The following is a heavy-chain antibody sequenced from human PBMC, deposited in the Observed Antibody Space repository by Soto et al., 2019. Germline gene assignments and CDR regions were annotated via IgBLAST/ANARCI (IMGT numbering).Heavy chain of an antibody. J-gene: IGHJ4*02. V-gene: IGHV6-1*01. D-gene: IGHD3-9*01. CDR1: GDSVSSNSAA. CDR3: ARSYYDILTGYSPFDY. CDR2: TYYRSKWYN. Sequence: KQSQTLSLTCAISGDSVSSNSAAWNWIRQSPSRGLEWLGRTYYRSKWYNDYAVSVKSRITINPDTSKNQFSLQLNSVTPEDTAVYYCARSYYDILTGYSPFDYWGQGTLVTVSS.